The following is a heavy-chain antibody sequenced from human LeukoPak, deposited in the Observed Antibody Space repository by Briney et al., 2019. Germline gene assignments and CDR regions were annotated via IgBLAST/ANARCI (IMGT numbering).Heavy chain of an antibody. CDR2: IYHSGST. V-gene: IGHV4-38-2*02. CDR3: ARVGPVITIFGANNYFDY. J-gene: IGHJ4*02. CDR1: GYSISSGYY. D-gene: IGHD3-3*01. Sequence: SETLSLTGTVSGYSISSGYYWGWIRQPPGKGLEWIGSIYHSGSTYYNPSLKSRVTISVDTSKNRFSLKLSSVTAADTAVYYCARVGPVITIFGANNYFDYWGQGTLVTVSS.